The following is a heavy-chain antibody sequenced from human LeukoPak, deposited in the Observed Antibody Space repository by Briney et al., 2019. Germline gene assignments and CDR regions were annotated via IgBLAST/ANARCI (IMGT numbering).Heavy chain of an antibody. Sequence: GGSLRLSCAASGFTFSSYGMHWVRQAPGKGLEWVAFIRYDGSNKYYADSVKGRFIISRDNSKNTLYPQMNSLRAEDTAVYYCAKGDWATGYFDYWGQGTLVTVSS. CDR3: AKGDWATGYFDY. D-gene: IGHD3/OR15-3a*01. V-gene: IGHV3-30*02. J-gene: IGHJ4*02. CDR1: GFTFSSYG. CDR2: IRYDGSNK.